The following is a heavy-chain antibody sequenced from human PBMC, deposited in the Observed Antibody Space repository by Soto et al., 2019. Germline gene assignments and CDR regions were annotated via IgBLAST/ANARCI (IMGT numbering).Heavy chain of an antibody. V-gene: IGHV4-4*07. J-gene: IGHJ5*02. D-gene: IGHD3-3*01. CDR3: VRDVGGSGWFAP. CDR2: IYSSGTT. Sequence: SETLSLTCTVSGISIDNYYCSWIRQSAGKGLEWIGRIYSSGTTNYNPSLKSRVTMSVDMSKSQFSLNVRSVTAADTAVYYCVRDVGGSGWFAPWGQGTLGTVSS. CDR1: GISIDNYY.